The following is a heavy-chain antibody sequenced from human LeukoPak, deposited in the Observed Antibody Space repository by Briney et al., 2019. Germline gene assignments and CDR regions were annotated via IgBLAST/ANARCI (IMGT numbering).Heavy chain of an antibody. CDR2: ISSSSSYI. CDR3: ARSGRGTYYYFDL. Sequence: GGSLRLSCAASGFTFSSYSMNWVRQAPGKGLEWVSSISSSSSYIYYADSVKGRFTISRDNAKNSLYLQMSSLRAEDTAVYYCARSGRGTYYYFDLWGQGTLVTVSS. J-gene: IGHJ4*02. D-gene: IGHD1-26*01. CDR1: GFTFSSYS. V-gene: IGHV3-21*01.